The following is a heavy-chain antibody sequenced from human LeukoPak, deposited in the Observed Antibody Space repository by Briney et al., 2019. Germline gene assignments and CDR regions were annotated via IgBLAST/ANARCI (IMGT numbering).Heavy chain of an antibody. D-gene: IGHD6-13*01. CDR2: IKQDGSEK. Sequence: GGSLRLSCAASGFTFNSYWMTWVRQAPGKGLEWVANIKQDGSEKYYVDSVKGRFTISRDNAKNSLYLQMNSLRAEDTAVYYCVRAIGAAGSYWGQGTLVTVSS. CDR1: GFTFNSYW. J-gene: IGHJ4*02. V-gene: IGHV3-7*03. CDR3: VRAIGAAGSY.